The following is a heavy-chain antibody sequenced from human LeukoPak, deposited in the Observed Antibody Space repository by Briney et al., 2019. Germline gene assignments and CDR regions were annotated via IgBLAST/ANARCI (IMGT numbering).Heavy chain of an antibody. V-gene: IGHV4-31*03. CDR2: IYYSGST. Sequence: PSETLSLTCTVTGGSISSGGYYWSWIRQHPGKGLEWIGYIYYSGSTYYNPSLKSRVTISVDTSKNQFSLKLSSVTAADTAVYYCASQYYDSSGYYDEYFQHWGQGTLVTVSS. CDR1: GGSISSGGYY. D-gene: IGHD3-22*01. CDR3: ASQYYDSSGYYDEYFQH. J-gene: IGHJ1*01.